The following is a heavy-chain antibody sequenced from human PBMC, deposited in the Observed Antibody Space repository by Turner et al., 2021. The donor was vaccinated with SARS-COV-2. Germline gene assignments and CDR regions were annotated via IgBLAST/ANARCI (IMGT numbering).Heavy chain of an antibody. CDR1: GYTLTELS. CDR2: FDPEYGET. D-gene: IGHD5-12*01. CDR3: ATCRDGYNWGAFHI. J-gene: IGHJ3*02. Sequence: QVQLVQSGAEVKKPGASVKVSCKVSGYTLTELSMHWVRQAPGKGLEWMGGFDPEYGETIYAQKFQGRVTMTEDTSADTAYMELSSPRSEDTAVYYRATCRDGYNWGAFHIWGQGTMVTVSS. V-gene: IGHV1-24*01.